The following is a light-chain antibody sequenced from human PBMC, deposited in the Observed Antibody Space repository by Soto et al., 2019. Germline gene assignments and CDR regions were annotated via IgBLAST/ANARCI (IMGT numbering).Light chain of an antibody. J-gene: IGLJ1*01. V-gene: IGLV2-14*01. CDR3: SSYSISTAYL. CDR1: SSDVGGYGY. CDR2: EVN. Sequence: ALTQPASVSVSPGQSITISCTGTSSDVGGYGYVSWYQLHPGKAPKLMVFEVNNRPSGVSYRFSGSKSGNTASLTISGLQAEDEADYFCSSYSISTAYLFGTGTKVTVL.